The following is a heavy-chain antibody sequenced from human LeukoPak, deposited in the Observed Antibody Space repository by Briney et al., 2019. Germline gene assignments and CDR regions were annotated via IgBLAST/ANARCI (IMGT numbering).Heavy chain of an antibody. Sequence: GASVKVSCKASGYTFTGYYLHWVRQGPGQGLQWMGYLNPKTGDTKYTQKLQGRVTMTRDTSISTAYMELSGLTSDDTAVYYCAREGLYSSSSDFDYWAREPWSPSPQ. J-gene: IGHJ4*02. CDR1: GYTFTGYY. V-gene: IGHV1-2*02. CDR3: AREGLYSSSSDFDY. CDR2: LNPKTGDT. D-gene: IGHD6-13*01.